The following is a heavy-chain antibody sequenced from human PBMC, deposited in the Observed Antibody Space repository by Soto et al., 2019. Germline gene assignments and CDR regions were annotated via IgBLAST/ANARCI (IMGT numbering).Heavy chain of an antibody. Sequence: EVQLVESGGGLVKPGGSLRLSCAASGFTFSSYCMSWVRQAPGKGLEWVANIKQDGSEKYYVDSVKGRFTISRDNAKNSLYLQMNSLRAEDTAVYYCARVRTPFKYYFDYWGQGTLVTVSS. J-gene: IGHJ4*02. V-gene: IGHV3-7*01. CDR3: ARVRTPFKYYFDY. CDR2: IKQDGSEK. CDR1: GFTFSSYC.